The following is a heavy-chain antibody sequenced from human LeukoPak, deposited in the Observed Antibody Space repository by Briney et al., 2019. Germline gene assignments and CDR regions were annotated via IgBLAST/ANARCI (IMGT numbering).Heavy chain of an antibody. Sequence: PGGSLRLSCAASGFSFSNYGMHWVRQAPGKGLEWVAVISYDGSNKYYADSVKDRFTISRDNSKNTLYLQMNSLRAEDTAVYYCAKEDYGDYVWWGQGTLVTVSS. CDR1: GFSFSNYG. CDR2: ISYDGSNK. CDR3: AKEDYGDYVW. J-gene: IGHJ4*02. V-gene: IGHV3-30*18. D-gene: IGHD4-17*01.